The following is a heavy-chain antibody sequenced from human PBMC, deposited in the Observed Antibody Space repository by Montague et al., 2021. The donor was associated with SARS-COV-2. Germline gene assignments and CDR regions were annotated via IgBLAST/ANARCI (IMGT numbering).Heavy chain of an antibody. J-gene: IGHJ5*02. D-gene: IGHD3-10*01. CDR1: GFTFSSYA. CDR2: ISGSGGST. CDR3: AKAGGVTMVRGGITPSNWFDP. V-gene: IGHV3-23*01. Sequence: SLRLSCAASGFTFSSYAMSWVRQAPGKGLEWVSAISGSGGSTYYADSVKGRFTISRDNSKNTLYLQMNSLRAEDTAVYYCAKAGGVTMVRGGITPSNWFDPWGQGTLVTVSS.